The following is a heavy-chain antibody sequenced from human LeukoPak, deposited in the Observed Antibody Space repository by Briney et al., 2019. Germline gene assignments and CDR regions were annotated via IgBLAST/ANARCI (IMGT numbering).Heavy chain of an antibody. CDR3: LPPTVVTPSLFDY. Sequence: PGGSLRLSCAASGFTFSSYSMNWVRQAPGKGLEWVAFIRYDGSNKYYADSVKGRFTISRDNSKNTLYLQMNSLRAEDTAVYYCLPPTVVTPSLFDYWGQGTLVTVSS. D-gene: IGHD4-23*01. J-gene: IGHJ4*02. V-gene: IGHV3-30*02. CDR1: GFTFSSYS. CDR2: IRYDGSNK.